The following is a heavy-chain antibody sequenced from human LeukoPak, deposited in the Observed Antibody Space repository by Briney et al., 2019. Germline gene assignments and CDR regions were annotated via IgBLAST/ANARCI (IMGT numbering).Heavy chain of an antibody. CDR1: GFTFSSYG. J-gene: IGHJ5*02. Sequence: PGGSLRLSCAASGFTFSSYGMHWVRQAPGKGLEWVAVISYDGSNKYYADSVKDRFTISRDNSKNTLYLQMNSLRAEDTAVYYCAKAIYSSSWYWFDPWGQGTLVTVSS. CDR2: ISYDGSNK. CDR3: AKAIYSSSWYWFDP. D-gene: IGHD6-13*01. V-gene: IGHV3-30*18.